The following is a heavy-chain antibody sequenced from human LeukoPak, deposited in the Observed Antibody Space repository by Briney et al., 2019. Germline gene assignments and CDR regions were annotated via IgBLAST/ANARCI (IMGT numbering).Heavy chain of an antibody. D-gene: IGHD3-10*01. CDR3: GRDVEVGGIWLTSDI. CDR1: GFTSSDHY. Sequence: GGSLRLSCVASGFTSSDHYIQWVRQAPGKGLEWVGRSRYKAHSYTTEYAASVKGRFTISRDDSKNSVYLQMNSLKIEDTAVYHCGRDVEVGGIWLTSDIWGQGTMVTDSS. CDR2: SRYKAHSYTT. V-gene: IGHV3-72*01. J-gene: IGHJ3*02.